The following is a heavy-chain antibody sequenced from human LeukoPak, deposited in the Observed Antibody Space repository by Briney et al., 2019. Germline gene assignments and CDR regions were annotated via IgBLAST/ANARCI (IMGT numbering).Heavy chain of an antibody. CDR3: ASVLWFGGIFFDY. CDR2: ISSSGSMI. D-gene: IGHD3-10*01. V-gene: IGHV3-11*01. Sequence: GGSLRLSCAASGITFSDYYMSWIRQAPGKGLEWVSYISSSGSMINYADSVKGRFTISRDNAKNSLYLQMNSLRVEGTAVYYCASVLWFGGIFFDYWGQGTLVTVSS. CDR1: GITFSDYY. J-gene: IGHJ4*02.